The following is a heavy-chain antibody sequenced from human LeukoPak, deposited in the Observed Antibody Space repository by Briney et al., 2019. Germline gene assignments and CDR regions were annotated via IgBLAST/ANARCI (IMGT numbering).Heavy chain of an antibody. V-gene: IGHV3-7*03. D-gene: IGHD6-19*01. CDR2: IKQDGSER. J-gene: IGHJ5*02. CDR1: GFTFSSYY. CDR3: AKGASSGWLLYWFDP. Sequence: GGSLRLSCAASGFTFSSYYMSWVRQAPGKGLEWVANIKQDGSERNYVDSVKGRFTISRDNSKNTLYLQIDSLRVEDTAVYYCAKGASSGWLLYWFDPWGQGTLVTVSS.